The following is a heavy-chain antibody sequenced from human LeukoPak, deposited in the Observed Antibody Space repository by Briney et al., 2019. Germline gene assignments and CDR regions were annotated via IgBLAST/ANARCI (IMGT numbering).Heavy chain of an antibody. Sequence: PSETLSLACTVSGGPISSYYWSWIRQPPGKGLEWIGYIYYSGSTNYNPSLKSRVTISVDTSKNQFSLKLSSVTAADTAVYYCASSGSGIYALDYWGQGTLVTVSS. J-gene: IGHJ4*02. CDR3: ASSGSGIYALDY. V-gene: IGHV4-59*01. D-gene: IGHD3-10*01. CDR1: GGPISSYY. CDR2: IYYSGST.